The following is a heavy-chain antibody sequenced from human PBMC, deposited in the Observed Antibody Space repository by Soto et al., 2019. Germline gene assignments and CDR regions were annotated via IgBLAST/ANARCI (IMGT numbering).Heavy chain of an antibody. CDR3: ARDIGTSKDLRSNWFDP. CDR1: GGSISSGGYY. J-gene: IGHJ5*02. D-gene: IGHD1-26*01. V-gene: IGHV4-31*03. Sequence: PSETLSLTCTVSGGSISSGGYYWSWIRQHPGKGLEWIGYIYYSGSTYYNQSLKSRVTKSVDTSKNQFSLKLSSVTAADTAVYYCARDIGTSKDLRSNWFDPWGQGTLVTVSS. CDR2: IYYSGST.